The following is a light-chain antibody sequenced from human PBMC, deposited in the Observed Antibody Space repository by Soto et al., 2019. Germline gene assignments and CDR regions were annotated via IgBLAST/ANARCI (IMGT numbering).Light chain of an antibody. CDR2: DAS. Sequence: EIVMTQSPATLSVSPGERATLSCRASQSVSSNLAWYQQKPGQAPRLLIYDASTRATGIPARFSGSGSGTEFTLTISSLXSEXXXXXXXXXXXXXPXTFGQGTKLEIK. V-gene: IGKV3-15*01. CDR1: QSVSSN. J-gene: IGKJ2*01. CDR3: XXXXXXPXT.